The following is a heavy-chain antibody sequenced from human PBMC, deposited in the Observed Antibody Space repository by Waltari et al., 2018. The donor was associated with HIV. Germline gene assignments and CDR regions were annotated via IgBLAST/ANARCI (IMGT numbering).Heavy chain of an antibody. CDR3: AKDSLTSNRAIDY. V-gene: IGHV3-43*01. D-gene: IGHD3-9*01. Sequence: DVQLVESGGVVVQPGGSLILSCPASGLPFNDYPMHWVRQAPGKGLEWVSLVSWDGGTTYYADSLKGRFTISRDNSKNSLFLQMNSLRVEDTALYYCAKDSLTSNRAIDYWGQGTLVIVSS. J-gene: IGHJ4*02. CDR2: VSWDGGTT. CDR1: GLPFNDYP.